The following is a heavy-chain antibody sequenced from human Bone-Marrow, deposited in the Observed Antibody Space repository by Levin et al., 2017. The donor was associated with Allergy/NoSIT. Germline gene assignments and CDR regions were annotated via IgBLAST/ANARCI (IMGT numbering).Heavy chain of an antibody. D-gene: IGHD1-14*01. V-gene: IGHV3-30*18. Sequence: GGSLRLSCAASGFTFSSYAMHWVRQAPGKGLEWVAFISYDGSDKYYATSVKGRFTISRDDSKNTLYLQVNSLRAEDTAAYYCAKEGPGRDFDYWGQGTLVAVSS. CDR2: ISYDGSDK. CDR1: GFTFSSYA. CDR3: AKEGPGRDFDY. J-gene: IGHJ4*02.